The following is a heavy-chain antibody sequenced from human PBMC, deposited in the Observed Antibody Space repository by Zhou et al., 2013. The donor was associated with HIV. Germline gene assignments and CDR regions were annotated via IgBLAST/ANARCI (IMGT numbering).Heavy chain of an antibody. J-gene: IGHJ4*02. V-gene: IGHV1-2*02. Sequence: QMQLVQSGAAVKKPGASVKVSCETYGYTFTDHFMHWVRQAPGQGLEWMGWINPNSGGTNYAQRFQGRVTMTTDTSISTAYMELSRLRSDDTAVYYCARLSSSKVHYWGQGTLVTVSS. CDR3: ARLSSSKVHY. CDR2: INPNSGGT. D-gene: IGHD2-2*01. CDR1: GYTFTDHF.